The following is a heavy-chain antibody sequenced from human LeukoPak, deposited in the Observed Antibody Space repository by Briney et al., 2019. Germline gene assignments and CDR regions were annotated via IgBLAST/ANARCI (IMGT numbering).Heavy chain of an antibody. CDR2: INAGNGNT. J-gene: IGHJ6*02. Sequence: ASVKVSCKASGYTFTSYAMHWVRQAPGQRLEWMGWINAGNGNTKYSQKFQGRVTITRDTSASTAYMELSSLRSEDTAVYYCARAGSSCSSTSCYWSYYYGMDVWGQGTTVTVSS. V-gene: IGHV1-3*01. D-gene: IGHD2-2*01. CDR1: GYTFTSYA. CDR3: ARAGSSCSSTSCYWSYYYGMDV.